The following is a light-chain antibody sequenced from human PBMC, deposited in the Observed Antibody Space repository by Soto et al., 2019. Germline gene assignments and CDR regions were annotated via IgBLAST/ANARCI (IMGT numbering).Light chain of an antibody. V-gene: IGLV1-44*01. CDR3: AGWDDSLNGVI. CDR2: SNN. CDR1: SSNIGSNT. Sequence: QSALTQPPSASGSPGQSVTISCSGSSSNIGSNTINWYQQLPGTAPKLLIYSNNQRPSGVPDRFSGSKSGTSASLAIIGLQSEDAADYYCAGWDDSLNGVIFGGGTKLTVL. J-gene: IGLJ2*01.